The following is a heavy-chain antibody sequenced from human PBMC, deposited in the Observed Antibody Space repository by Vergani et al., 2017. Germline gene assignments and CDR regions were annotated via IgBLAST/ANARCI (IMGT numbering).Heavy chain of an antibody. V-gene: IGHV4-59*01. CDR1: GGSLSGYY. D-gene: IGHD1-14*01. CDR2: SKTVGTS. J-gene: IGHJ4*02. CDR3: ARSIVSRNPPDYFDN. Sequence: QVQLQESGPGLVRPSETLSLTCTVSGGSLSGYYWNWIRQTPGRDWSGLGMSKTVGTSTTTPPSRLESPCHQTHPTTSSLMLSSVTVADTAVYYCARSIVSRNPPDYFDNWGQGTLVTVSS.